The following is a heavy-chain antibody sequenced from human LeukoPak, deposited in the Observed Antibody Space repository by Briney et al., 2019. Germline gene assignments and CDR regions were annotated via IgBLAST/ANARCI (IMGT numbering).Heavy chain of an antibody. J-gene: IGHJ4*02. Sequence: SETLSLTCTVSGDSITSYYWNWIRQPPGKALEWIGYVYYRGATNYNPSLKTRVTTSIDTSKKQFSLKLSSVTAADTAVYFCAGVFSGRRPFELWGKGTLVTVSS. CDR2: VYYRGAT. CDR3: AGVFSGRRPFEL. D-gene: IGHD3-10*01. V-gene: IGHV4-59*01. CDR1: GDSITSYY.